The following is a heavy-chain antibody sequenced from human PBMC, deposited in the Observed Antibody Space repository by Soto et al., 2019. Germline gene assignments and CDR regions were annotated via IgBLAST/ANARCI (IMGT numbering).Heavy chain of an antibody. Sequence: TDSLSLTCAVACASTSCSNSCRWARQPPGKGLEWIGEIYHSGSTNYNPSLKSRVTISVDKSKNQFSLKLSSVTAADTAVYYCATHGVDTAMWDYYYYGMDVWGQGTTVT. V-gene: IGHV4-4*02. CDR1: CASTSCSNS. CDR2: IYHSGST. D-gene: IGHD5-18*01. J-gene: IGHJ6*02. CDR3: ATHGVDTAMWDYYYYGMDV.